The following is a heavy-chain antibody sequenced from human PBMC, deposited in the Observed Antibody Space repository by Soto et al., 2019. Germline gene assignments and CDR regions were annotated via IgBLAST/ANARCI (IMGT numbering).Heavy chain of an antibody. Sequence: QVQLVQSGAEVKKPGASVKVSCKASGYTFTRYAVYWVRQAPGQGLEWMAWINAGTGNTKHSQKFQGRVTISRDTSAGTTYMERSSRRSEDTAVYYCARPGYDAGLYFWGQGTLGTVSS. CDR1: GYTFTRYA. V-gene: IGHV1-3*01. CDR2: INAGTGNT. J-gene: IGHJ4*02. CDR3: ARPGYDAGLYF. D-gene: IGHD5-12*01.